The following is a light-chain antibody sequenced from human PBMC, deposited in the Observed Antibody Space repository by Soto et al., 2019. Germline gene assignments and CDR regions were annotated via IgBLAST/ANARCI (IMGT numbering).Light chain of an antibody. CDR3: QQYGSSPPIT. Sequence: EMVLTQSPGNLSLSPGERATLSCRASQSVSSSYLAWYQQKPGQAPRLLIYGASSRATGIPDRFSGSGSGTDFTLTISRLEPEDFAVYYCQQYGSSPPITFGGGTKVDIK. J-gene: IGKJ4*01. CDR1: QSVSSSY. V-gene: IGKV3-20*01. CDR2: GAS.